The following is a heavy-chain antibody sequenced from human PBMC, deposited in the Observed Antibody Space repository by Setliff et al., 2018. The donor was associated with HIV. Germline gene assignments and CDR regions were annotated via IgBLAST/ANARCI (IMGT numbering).Heavy chain of an antibody. Sequence: SVKVSCKAYGYSFSSYGLNWVRQAPGQGLEWMGRIIPIFDTPNYAQKFQGRVTITADESTSTAYMELTGLRSEDTAVYYCATGPTMVTSKGFWFFDLWGRGTLVTVSS. CDR3: ATGPTMVTSKGFWFFDL. CDR1: GYSFSSYG. J-gene: IGHJ2*01. V-gene: IGHV1-69*13. D-gene: IGHD2-21*02. CDR2: IIPIFDTP.